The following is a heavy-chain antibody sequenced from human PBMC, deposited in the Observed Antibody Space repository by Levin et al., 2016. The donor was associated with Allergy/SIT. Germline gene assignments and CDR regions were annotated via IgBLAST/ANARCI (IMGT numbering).Heavy chain of an antibody. D-gene: IGHD3-10*01. CDR2: IIPILGIA. CDR3: ASGDRGFGGMDV. V-gene: IGHV1-69*02. Sequence: WVRQAPGQGLEWMGRIIPILGIANYAQKFQGRVTITADKSTSTAYMELSSLRSEDTAVYYCASGDRGFGGMDVWGQGTTVTVSS. J-gene: IGHJ6*02.